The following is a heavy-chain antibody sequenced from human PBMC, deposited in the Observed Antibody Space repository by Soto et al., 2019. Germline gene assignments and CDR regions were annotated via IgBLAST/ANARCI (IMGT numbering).Heavy chain of an antibody. CDR2: IYSGGRN. D-gene: IGHD6-13*01. CDR3: ARGSSRWDY. J-gene: IGHJ4*02. Sequence: SETLSLTCTVTGGAISGYYWTWIRQSDGERLEWIGRIYSGGRNNYNPSLKSRVTMSVDTPKNQFSLRLSSVTAADTAMYYCARGSSRWDYWGQGTLVTVSS. V-gene: IGHV4-4*07. CDR1: GGAISGYY.